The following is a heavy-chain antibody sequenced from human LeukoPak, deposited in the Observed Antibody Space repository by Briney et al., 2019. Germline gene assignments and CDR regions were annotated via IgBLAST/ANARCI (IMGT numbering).Heavy chain of an antibody. Sequence: KPSETLSLTCTVSGGSISSSSYYWGWIRQPPGKGLEWIGSIYYSGSTYYNPSLKSRVTISVDTSKNQFSLKLSSVTAADTAVYYCARSWYSSSWYGTPYYFDYWGQGTLVTVSS. CDR2: IYYSGST. CDR3: ARSWYSSSWYGTPYYFDY. V-gene: IGHV4-39*01. CDR1: GGSISSSSYY. J-gene: IGHJ4*02. D-gene: IGHD6-13*01.